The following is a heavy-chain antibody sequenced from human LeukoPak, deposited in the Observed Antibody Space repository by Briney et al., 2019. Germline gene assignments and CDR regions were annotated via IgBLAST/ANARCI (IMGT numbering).Heavy chain of an antibody. J-gene: IGHJ4*02. Sequence: SVEVSCKASGGTFSSYTISWVRQAPGQGLEWMGRIIPILGIANYAQKFQGRVTITADKSTSTAYMELSSLRSEDTAVYYCARVREYSSHIDYWGQGTLVTVSS. CDR1: GGTFSSYT. CDR3: ARVREYSSHIDY. V-gene: IGHV1-69*02. CDR2: IIPILGIA. D-gene: IGHD6-6*01.